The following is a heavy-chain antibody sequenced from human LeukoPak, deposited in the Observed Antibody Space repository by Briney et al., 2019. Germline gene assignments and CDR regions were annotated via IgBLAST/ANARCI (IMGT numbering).Heavy chain of an antibody. V-gene: IGHV4-30-4*01. D-gene: IGHD3-22*01. Sequence: SETLSLTCTVSGDSISSGDYHWNWIRQTPGKDLEWIGCIYKNGGTYYNPSLRSRGSISLDTSKNQFSLKLSSVTAADTAVYYCARQPSYYYDSSGYYRRDYYYYMDVWGKGTTVTVSS. J-gene: IGHJ6*03. CDR3: ARQPSYYYDSSGYYRRDYYYYMDV. CDR1: GDSISSGDYH. CDR2: IYKNGGT.